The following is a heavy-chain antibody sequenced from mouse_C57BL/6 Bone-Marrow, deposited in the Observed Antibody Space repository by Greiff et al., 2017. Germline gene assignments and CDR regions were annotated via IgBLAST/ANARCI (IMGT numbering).Heavy chain of an antibody. CDR1: GYTFTSYG. CDR2: IYPRSGTT. D-gene: IGHD1-1*01. V-gene: IGHV1-81*01. J-gene: IGHJ3*01. Sequence: VNVVESGAELARPGASVKLSCTASGYTFTSYGISWVKQRTGQGLEWIGVIYPRSGTTYYTAEYKGKATLTADKSSSTAYMVLRSLTSEDSAVYFCARWGYYGSSLGFAYWGQGTLVTVSA. CDR3: ARWGYYGSSLGFAY.